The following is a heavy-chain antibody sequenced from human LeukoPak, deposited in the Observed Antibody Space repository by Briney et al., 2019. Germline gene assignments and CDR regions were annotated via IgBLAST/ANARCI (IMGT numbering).Heavy chain of an antibody. CDR2: IYPGDSDT. Sequence: GESLKISCQASGYSFTTYWIAWVRQMPGKGLEWMGIIYPGDSDTRYSPSFQGQVTISADKSISTAYLQWSSLKASDTAMYYCARSDTAMADFDYWGQGTLVTVSS. J-gene: IGHJ4*02. CDR1: GYSFTTYW. D-gene: IGHD5-18*01. V-gene: IGHV5-51*01. CDR3: ARSDTAMADFDY.